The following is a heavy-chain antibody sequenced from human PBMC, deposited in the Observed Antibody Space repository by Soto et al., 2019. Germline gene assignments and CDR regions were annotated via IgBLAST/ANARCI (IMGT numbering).Heavy chain of an antibody. CDR2: INAGNGNT. V-gene: IGHV1-3*01. CDR1: GYTFTSYA. Sequence: ASVKVSCKASGYTFTSYAMHWVRQAPGQRLEWMGWINAGNGNTKYSQKFQGRVTITRDTSASTAYMELSSLRSEDTAVYYCARDASNYYGSGSYRADGVLGYWGQ. D-gene: IGHD3-10*01. CDR3: ARDASNYYGSGSYRADGVLGY. J-gene: IGHJ4*02.